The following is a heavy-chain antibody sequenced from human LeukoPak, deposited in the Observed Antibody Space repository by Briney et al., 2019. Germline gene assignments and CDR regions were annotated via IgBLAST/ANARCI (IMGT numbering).Heavy chain of an antibody. CDR1: GFTFSTYW. D-gene: IGHD4-17*01. J-gene: IGHJ4*02. CDR2: FNSDARSA. CDR3: ARGRYYLDS. V-gene: IGHV3-74*01. Sequence: GGSLRLSCAASGFTFSTYWTHWVRQAPGKGLVWVSRFNSDARSAYYADSVKGRLTISRDNAKNTLYLQMNSLRAEDTAVYYCARGRYYLDSWGQGTLVTVSS.